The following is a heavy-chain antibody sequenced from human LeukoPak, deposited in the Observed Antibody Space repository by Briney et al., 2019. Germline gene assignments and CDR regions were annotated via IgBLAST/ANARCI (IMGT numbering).Heavy chain of an antibody. J-gene: IGHJ4*02. V-gene: IGHV3-48*04. CDR2: ISSSSSTI. CDR1: GFTFSSYS. Sequence: PGGSLRLSCAASGFTFSSYSMNWVRQAPGKGLEWVSFISSSSSTIYYADSVKGRFTLSRDNAKNSLYLQMNSLRAEDTAVYYCARDRGGSYSAIDYWGQGTLVTVSS. D-gene: IGHD1-26*01. CDR3: ARDRGGSYSAIDY.